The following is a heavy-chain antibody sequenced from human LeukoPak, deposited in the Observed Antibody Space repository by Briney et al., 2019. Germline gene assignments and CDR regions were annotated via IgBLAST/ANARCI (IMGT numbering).Heavy chain of an antibody. J-gene: IGHJ4*02. CDR1: GFTVSSNY. D-gene: IGHD5-18*01. V-gene: IGHV3-53*01. CDR3: ARIKAERGYSYGYDY. CDR2: IYSGGST. Sequence: PGGSLRLSCAASGFTVSSNYMSWVRQAPGKGLEWVSVIYSGGSTYYADSVKGRFTISRDNSKNTLYLQMNSLRAEDTAVYYCARIKAERGYSYGYDYWGQGTLVTVSS.